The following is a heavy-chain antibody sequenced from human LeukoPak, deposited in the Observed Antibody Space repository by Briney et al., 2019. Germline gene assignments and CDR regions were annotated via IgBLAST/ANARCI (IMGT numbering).Heavy chain of an antibody. CDR2: INPDSGDT. CDR1: GYTFSAYY. V-gene: IGHV1-2*02. J-gene: IGHJ5*02. D-gene: IGHD1-7*01. CDR3: ARGGLVQYSSALFVSEELYNWFDP. Sequence: ASVKVSCTASGYTFSAYYIQWVRQAPGQGLESMGWINPDSGDTRYGQKFQGRVTMTRDTSKSVVYMELSTLRSDDTAVYFCARGGLVQYSSALFVSEELYNWFDPWGQGTLVTVSS.